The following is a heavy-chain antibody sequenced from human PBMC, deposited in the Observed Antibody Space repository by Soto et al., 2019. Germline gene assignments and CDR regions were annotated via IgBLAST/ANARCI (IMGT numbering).Heavy chain of an antibody. CDR1: GFTFSSYG. J-gene: IGHJ4*02. Sequence: QVQLVESGGGVVQPGRSLRLSCAASGFTFSSYGMQWVRQAPGKGLERVAVISYDGSNKYYADSVKDRFTISRDNSKSTLYLQMNSLRADDTAVYYCVAGQYFFDYCGQGTLVTVSS. CDR2: ISYDGSNK. D-gene: IGHD6-19*01. CDR3: VAGQYFFDY. V-gene: IGHV3-30*03.